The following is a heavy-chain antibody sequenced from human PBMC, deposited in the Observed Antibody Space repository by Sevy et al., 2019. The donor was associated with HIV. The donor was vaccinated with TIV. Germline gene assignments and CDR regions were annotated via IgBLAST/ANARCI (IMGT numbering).Heavy chain of an antibody. CDR2: IFFSGST. J-gene: IGHJ4*02. D-gene: IGHD3-10*01. V-gene: IGHV4-39*01. CDR1: GVSISGSSYG. Sequence: SETLSLTCTVSGVSISGSSYGWGWIRQPPGKGLEWIATIFFSGSTYYNPSLQSRVTISVDTSKSQFSLKLSSVTAADTALYYCARQGGLVDRAFDYWGQGTLVTVSS. CDR3: ARQGGLVDRAFDY.